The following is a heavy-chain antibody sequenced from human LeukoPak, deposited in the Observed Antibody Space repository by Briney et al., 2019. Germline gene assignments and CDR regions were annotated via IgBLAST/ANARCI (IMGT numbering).Heavy chain of an antibody. D-gene: IGHD3-22*01. CDR2: IKSKTDGGTT. CDR1: GFTFSSYA. CDR3: TTDQPYYYDSSGYPAHFDY. V-gene: IGHV3-15*01. Sequence: GGSLRLSCAASGFTFSSYAMSWVRQAPGKGLEWVGRIKSKTDGGTTDYAAPVKGRFTISRDDSKNTLYLQMNSLKTEDTAVYYCTTDQPYYYDSSGYPAHFDYWGQGTLVTVSS. J-gene: IGHJ4*02.